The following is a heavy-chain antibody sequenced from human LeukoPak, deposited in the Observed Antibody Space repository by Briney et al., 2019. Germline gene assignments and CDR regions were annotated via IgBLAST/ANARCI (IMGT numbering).Heavy chain of an antibody. CDR2: IKQDGSEK. D-gene: IGHD6-13*01. CDR3: ARSSSWFLTD. V-gene: IGHV3-7*01. J-gene: IGHJ3*01. Sequence: GGSLRLSCAASGFIFSTYWMTWVRQAPGKGLEWVANIKQDGSEKYYVDSVQGRFTISRDNAKNSLYLQMNSLRAEDTAVYYCARSSSWFLTDWGHGAMVTVSS. CDR1: GFIFSTYW.